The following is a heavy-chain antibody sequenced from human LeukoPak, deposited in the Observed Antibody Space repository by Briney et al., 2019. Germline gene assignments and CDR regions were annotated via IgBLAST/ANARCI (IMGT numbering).Heavy chain of an antibody. Sequence: GESLRLSCAASGFTFSSYWMHWVRQATGKGLVWVSRISSDGSRITYVDSVKGRFTISRDNAKKTLDLQMNSLRVEDTAVYFCARDNGRNGFDIWGQGTMVTVSS. CDR2: ISSDGSRI. J-gene: IGHJ3*02. V-gene: IGHV3-74*01. CDR1: GFTFSSYW. CDR3: ARDNGRNGFDI.